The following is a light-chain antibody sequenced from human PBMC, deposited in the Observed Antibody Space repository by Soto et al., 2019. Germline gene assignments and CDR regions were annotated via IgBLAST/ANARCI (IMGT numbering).Light chain of an antibody. J-gene: IGKJ2*01. CDR1: QSVSSN. CDR3: QQYNNWPPYT. V-gene: IGKV3D-15*01. CDR2: GAS. Sequence: EIVMTQSPATLSVSPGERATLSCRASQSVSSNLAWYQQKPGQAPRLLIYGASTRATGIPARFSGSGSGTEFTLTISSLQSEDFALYFCQQYNNWPPYTFGQGTKVVIK.